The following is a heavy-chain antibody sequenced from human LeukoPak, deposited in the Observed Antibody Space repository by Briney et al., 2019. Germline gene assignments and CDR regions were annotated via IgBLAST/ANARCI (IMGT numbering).Heavy chain of an antibody. V-gene: IGHV3-74*01. J-gene: IGHJ6*03. Sequence: PGGSLRLSCAASGFTFSSYWMHWVRQAPGKGLVWVSRINSDGSSTSYADSVKGQFTISRDNAKNTLYLQMNSLRAEDTAVYYCARAVMEIAEYYYYYMDVWGKGTTVTVSS. CDR3: ARAVMEIAEYYYYYMDV. CDR1: GFTFSSYW. D-gene: IGHD2-8*01. CDR2: INSDGSST.